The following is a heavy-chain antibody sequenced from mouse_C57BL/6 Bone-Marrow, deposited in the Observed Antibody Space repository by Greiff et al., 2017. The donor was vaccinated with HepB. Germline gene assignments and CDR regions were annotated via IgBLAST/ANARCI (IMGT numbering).Heavy chain of an antibody. Sequence: VQLQQSGSELRSPGSSVKLSCKDFDSEVFPIAYMSWVRQKPGHGFEWIGGILPSIGRTIYGEKFEDKATLDADTLSNTAYLELNSLTSGDSAIYYCAREGGNYPSYWYFDVWGTGTTVTVSS. V-gene: IGHV15-2*01. CDR2: ILPSIGRT. CDR3: AREGGNYPSYWYFDV. CDR1: DSEVFPIAY. D-gene: IGHD2-1*01. J-gene: IGHJ1*03.